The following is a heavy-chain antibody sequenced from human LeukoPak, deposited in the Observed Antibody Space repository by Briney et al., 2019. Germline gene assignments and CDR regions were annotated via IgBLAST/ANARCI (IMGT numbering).Heavy chain of an antibody. CDR2: IYYSGTT. D-gene: IGHD3-10*01. CDR3: ARDLGSGTLGYFDY. CDR1: GGSISSSSYH. Sequence: PSETLSLTCTVSGGSISSSSYHWGWIRQPPGTGLEWIGSIYYSGTTYYNPSLKSRVTISVDTSKNQFSLKLSSVTAADTAVYYCARDLGSGTLGYFDYWGQGTLVTVSS. V-gene: IGHV4-39*07. J-gene: IGHJ4*02.